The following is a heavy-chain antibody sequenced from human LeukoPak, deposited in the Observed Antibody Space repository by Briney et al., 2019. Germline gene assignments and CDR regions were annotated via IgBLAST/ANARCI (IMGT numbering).Heavy chain of an antibody. CDR2: INAGNGNA. J-gene: IGHJ4*02. CDR1: GYTFTICA. V-gene: IGHV1-3*01. D-gene: IGHD6-25*01. Sequence: ASVRVSCKASGYTFTICAMHWVRQAPGQRLEWMGWINAGNGNATYTQKFQDRVTFTRDTSASTAYMDLSSLRSEDTAVYYCARVSSGWHGYLDYWGQGTPVTVSS. CDR3: ARVSSGWHGYLDY.